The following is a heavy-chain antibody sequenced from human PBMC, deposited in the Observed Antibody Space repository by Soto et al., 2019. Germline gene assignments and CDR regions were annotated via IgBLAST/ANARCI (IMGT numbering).Heavy chain of an antibody. CDR3: ARDPGILGSSNWFDP. D-gene: IGHD1-20*01. CDR1: GGSSNSYY. CDR2: VYYSGST. Sequence: SETLSLTCTVSGGSSNSYYWSWIRQPPGKGLEWIGYVYYSGSTKYNPSLKSRVTISIDRSKKRFSLKLNSVTAADTAVYYCARDPGILGSSNWFDPWGQGTLVTVSS. V-gene: IGHV4-59*13. J-gene: IGHJ5*02.